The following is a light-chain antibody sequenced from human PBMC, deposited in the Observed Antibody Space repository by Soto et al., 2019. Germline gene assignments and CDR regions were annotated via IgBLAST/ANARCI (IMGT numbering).Light chain of an antibody. Sequence: DIQMTQYPSSLSASVGDRVTITCQASQAIRNDLGWYQQKPGKAPKRLIYAASSLDSEVPLRFSGSGSGTDFTLTISSLQPEDFATYYCQQSYSTPWTFGQGTKV. V-gene: IGKV1-39*01. J-gene: IGKJ1*01. CDR2: AAS. CDR1: QAIRND. CDR3: QQSYSTPWT.